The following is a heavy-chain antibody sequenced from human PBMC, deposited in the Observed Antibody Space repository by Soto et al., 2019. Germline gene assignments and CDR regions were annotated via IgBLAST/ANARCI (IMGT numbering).Heavy chain of an antibody. V-gene: IGHV3-73*02. CDR1: GLTFSGSA. CDR2: MRTKANSYAT. Sequence: EVQLVQSGGGLVQPGGSLKLSCAAFGLTFSGSAVHWVRQASGKGLEWVGRMRTKANSYATTYAESVKGRFTISRDDSKNMVYLQMNSLKSEDTAVYFCTSGGRDVWGQGTTVTVSS. CDR3: TSGGRDV. D-gene: IGHD3-10*01. J-gene: IGHJ6*02.